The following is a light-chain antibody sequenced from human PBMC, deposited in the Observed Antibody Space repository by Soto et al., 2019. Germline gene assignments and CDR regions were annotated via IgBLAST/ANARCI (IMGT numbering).Light chain of an antibody. CDR2: VAS. J-gene: IGKJ5*01. CDR3: QHVRS. V-gene: IGKV3-20*01. CDR1: QSVSSSF. Sequence: EIVLAQSPGPLSLSPGERATLSCRASQSVSSSFLAWYQQKRGQPPRLLIYVASSRATGIPDRFSGSGFGTDFTLTLGRVEPQDFAVYYYQHVRSFGQGTRLDSK.